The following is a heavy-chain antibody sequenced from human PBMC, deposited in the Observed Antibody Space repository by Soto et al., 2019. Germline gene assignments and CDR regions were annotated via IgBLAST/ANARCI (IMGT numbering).Heavy chain of an antibody. CDR2: IIPISGTA. CDR1: GGTFSSYA. V-gene: IGHV1-69*01. D-gene: IGHD2-2*01. J-gene: IGHJ6*04. Sequence: QVQLVQSGAEVKKPGSSVKVSCKASGGTFSSYAISWVRQAPGQGLEWMGGIIPISGTANYAQKFQGRVTMTADESTSTAYMELSSLRSEDTAVYYCARSQGSSTSLEIYYYYYYGMDVCGEGTTVTVSS. CDR3: ARSQGSSTSLEIYYYYYYGMDV.